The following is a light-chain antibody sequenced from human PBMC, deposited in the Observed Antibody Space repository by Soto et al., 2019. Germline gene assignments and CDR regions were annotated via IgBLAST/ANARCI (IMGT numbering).Light chain of an antibody. J-gene: IGLJ1*01. Sequence: QSVLTQPPSASGSPGHSVTISCTGTSSDVGYYNYVSWYQQHPGKAPKLMIYEVSKRPSGVPDRFSGSKSGNTASLTVSGLQDEDEADYYCSSYAGTNNLGVFGTGTKVTVL. V-gene: IGLV2-8*01. CDR3: SSYAGTNNLGV. CDR1: SSDVGYYNY. CDR2: EVS.